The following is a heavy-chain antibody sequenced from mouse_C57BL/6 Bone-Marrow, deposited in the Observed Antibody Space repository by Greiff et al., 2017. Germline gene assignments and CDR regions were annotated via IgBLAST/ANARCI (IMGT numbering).Heavy chain of an antibody. Sequence: VKRVESGPGLVAPSQSLSITCTVSGFSLTSYGVDWVRQSPGKGLEWLGVIWGVGSTNYNSALKSRLSISKDNSKSQVFLKMNSLQTDDTAMYYCASRLWYFDVWGTGTTVTVSS. CDR1: GFSLTSYG. J-gene: IGHJ1*03. CDR3: ASRLWYFDV. V-gene: IGHV2-6*01. CDR2: IWGVGST. D-gene: IGHD3-2*02.